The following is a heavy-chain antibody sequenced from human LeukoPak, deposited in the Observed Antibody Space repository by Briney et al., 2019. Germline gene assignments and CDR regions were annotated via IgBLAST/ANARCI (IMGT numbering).Heavy chain of an antibody. V-gene: IGHV4-34*01. Sequence: SETLSLTCAVYGGSFSDYYWSWIRQPPGKGLEWIGEINHSGSTNYNPSLKSRVTISVDTSRNQFSLKLTSVTAADTAVYYCARHPYYSDTSDDAFDIWGQGTMVTVSS. CDR2: INHSGST. CDR1: GGSFSDYY. CDR3: ARHPYYSDTSDDAFDI. D-gene: IGHD3-22*01. J-gene: IGHJ3*02.